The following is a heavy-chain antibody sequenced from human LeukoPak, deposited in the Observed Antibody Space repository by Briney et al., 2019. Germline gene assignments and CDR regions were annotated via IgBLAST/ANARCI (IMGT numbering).Heavy chain of an antibody. D-gene: IGHD3-10*01. V-gene: IGHV3-48*01. CDR1: TFTFGSNS. J-gene: IGHJ6*02. Sequence: GGSLRLSCAASTFTFGSNSFNWVRQAPGKGLEWISYISSSSSTIYYADSVKSRFTISRDNSKNTLYLQMNSLRVEDTAVYYCARALFAGAFYGMDVWGQGTTVTVSS. CDR3: ARALFAGAFYGMDV. CDR2: ISSSSSTI.